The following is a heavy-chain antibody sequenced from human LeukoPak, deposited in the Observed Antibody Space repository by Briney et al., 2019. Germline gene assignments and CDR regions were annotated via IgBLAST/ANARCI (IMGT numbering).Heavy chain of an antibody. CDR3: ARASSNQLAGYLPDGFDI. V-gene: IGHV3-21*01. J-gene: IGHJ3*02. CDR1: GFTFSSYS. D-gene: IGHD3-9*01. Sequence: GGSLRLSCAASGFTFSSYSMNWVRQAPGKGLEWVSSISSSGTYVYYADSVKGRFTISRDNAKNSLSLQMNSLRADDAAVYYCARASSNQLAGYLPDGFDIWGQGTMVTVSS. CDR2: ISSSGTYV.